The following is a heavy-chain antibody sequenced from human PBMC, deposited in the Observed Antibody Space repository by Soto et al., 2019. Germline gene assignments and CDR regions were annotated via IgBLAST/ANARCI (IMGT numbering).Heavy chain of an antibody. CDR3: ARAEIGYYFDY. CDR2: IYYSGNT. CDR1: GDSINIGGYY. D-gene: IGHD2-21*01. Sequence: PSETLSVTCTVSGDSINIGGYYWSWIRQHPGRGLEWIGYIYYSGNTYYNPSLRSRVTMSVDTSKNQFSLKLSSVTAADTAVYYCARAEIGYYFDYWGQGTLVTVSS. J-gene: IGHJ4*02. V-gene: IGHV4-31*03.